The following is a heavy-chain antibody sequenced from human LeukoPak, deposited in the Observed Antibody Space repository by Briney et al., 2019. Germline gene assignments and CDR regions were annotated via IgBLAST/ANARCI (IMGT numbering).Heavy chain of an antibody. J-gene: IGHJ6*03. D-gene: IGHD2-2*01. CDR3: AKNCTTGCAMIYYYYMDV. CDR2: ISGSGGST. CDR1: KFTFSSYA. Sequence: GGSLRLSCAASKFTFSSYAMSWVRQAPGKGLEWVSVISGSGGSTYYADSVKGRFTISRDNSKNTLYLQMNSLRAEDTAVYYCAKNCTTGCAMIYYYYMDVWGKGTTVTVSS. V-gene: IGHV3-23*01.